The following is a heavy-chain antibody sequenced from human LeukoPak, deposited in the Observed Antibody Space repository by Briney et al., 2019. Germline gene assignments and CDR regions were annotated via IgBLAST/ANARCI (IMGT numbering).Heavy chain of an antibody. CDR2: IYSGGTT. D-gene: IGHD3-9*01. CDR1: GFTVSSNY. V-gene: IGHV3-53*01. J-gene: IGHJ4*02. CDR3: ARELTGYDVRYFDY. Sequence: GGSLRLSCAASGFTVSSNYMSWVRQAPGKGLEWVSVIYSGGTTYYADSVKGRFTISRDNSKNTLYLQMNSLRAEDTAVYYCARELTGYDVRYFDYWGQGTLVTVSS.